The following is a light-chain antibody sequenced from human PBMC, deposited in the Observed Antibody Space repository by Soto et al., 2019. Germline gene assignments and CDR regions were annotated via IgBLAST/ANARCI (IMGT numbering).Light chain of an antibody. CDR2: GAS. V-gene: IGKV3-15*01. J-gene: IGKJ1*01. CDR1: QSVSSN. CDR3: QQYNNWSRT. Sequence: EIVITQSPATLSVSPGERATLSCRASQSVSSNLAWYQQKPGQAPRLLIYGASARATGIPARFSGSGSGTEFTLTISSLQSEDFAVYYCQQYNNWSRTFGQGTKVDI.